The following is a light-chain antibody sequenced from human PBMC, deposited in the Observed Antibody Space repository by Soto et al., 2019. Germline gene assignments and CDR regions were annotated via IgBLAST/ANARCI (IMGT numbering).Light chain of an antibody. V-gene: IGLV2-14*01. CDR2: EVS. CDR1: XXXVGGYNY. Sequence: QSALTXPASVSGSPGQSXTXXXTXXXXXVGGYNYVSWYQQHPGKAPKLMIYEVSNRPSGVSNRFSGSKSGNTASLTISGLQAEDEADYYCSSYTSSSTLVFGGGTKLTVL. J-gene: IGLJ2*01. CDR3: SSYTSSSTLV.